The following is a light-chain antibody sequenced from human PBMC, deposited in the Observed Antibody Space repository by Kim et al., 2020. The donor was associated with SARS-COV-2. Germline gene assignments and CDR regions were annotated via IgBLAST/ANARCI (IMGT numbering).Light chain of an antibody. J-gene: IGKJ1*01. Sequence: DIQMTQSPSTLSASVGDRVTISCRASQSLSSWLAWFQQKPGQAPKLLIYKASSLGSGVPSRFSGSGSGTEFTLSISSLQPDDFATYYCKHYNSHSPSWTFGQGTKVDIK. CDR3: KHYNSHSPSWT. CDR1: QSLSSW. V-gene: IGKV1-5*03. CDR2: KAS.